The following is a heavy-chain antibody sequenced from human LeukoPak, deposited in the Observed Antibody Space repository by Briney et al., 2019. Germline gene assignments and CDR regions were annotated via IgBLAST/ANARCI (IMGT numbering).Heavy chain of an antibody. Sequence: SETLSLTCTVSGGSISSYYWSWIRQPAGKGLEWIGRIYTSGSTNYNPSLNSRVTMSVDTSKNQFSLKLSSVTAADTAVYYCARSLGYSSGWSGREYYFDYWGQGTLVTVSS. CDR3: ARSLGYSSGWSGREYYFDY. CDR1: GGSISSYY. D-gene: IGHD6-19*01. CDR2: IYTSGST. V-gene: IGHV4-4*07. J-gene: IGHJ4*02.